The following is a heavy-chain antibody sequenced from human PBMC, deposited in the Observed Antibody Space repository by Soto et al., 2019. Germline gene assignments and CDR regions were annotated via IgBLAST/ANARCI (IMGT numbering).Heavy chain of an antibody. CDR2: INAGNGNT. CDR1: GYTFTSYA. V-gene: IGHV1-3*01. Sequence: ASVKVSCKASGYTFTSYAMHWLRQAPGQRLEWMGWINAGNGNTRYSQKFKGRVTITRDTSASTAYMELSSLRSEDTAVYYCARGPGGPDGPGDYWGQGTLVTVSS. J-gene: IGHJ4*02. CDR3: ARGPGGPDGPGDY. D-gene: IGHD2-15*01.